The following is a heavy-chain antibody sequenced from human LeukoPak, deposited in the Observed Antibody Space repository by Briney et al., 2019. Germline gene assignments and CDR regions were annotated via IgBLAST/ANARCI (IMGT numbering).Heavy chain of an antibody. Sequence: GESLRLSCAGSGFTFNNSWMHWVRQAPGKGLVWVSRINSDGTRSYADSVKGRFTISRDNAKNTLFLQMNSLRVEDTAVYFCASPRSGDRGGYHDPCDIWGQGTMVTVSS. D-gene: IGHD3-22*01. J-gene: IGHJ3*02. CDR1: GFTFNNSW. V-gene: IGHV3-74*01. CDR3: ASPRSGDRGGYHDPCDI. CDR2: INSDGTR.